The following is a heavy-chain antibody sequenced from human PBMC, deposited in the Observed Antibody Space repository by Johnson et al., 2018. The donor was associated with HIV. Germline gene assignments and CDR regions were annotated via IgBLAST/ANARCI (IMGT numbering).Heavy chain of an antibody. CDR3: ASSLIQFLEWLSEPAAFDI. J-gene: IGHJ3*02. CDR1: GFTISSNY. CDR2: IYSGGST. Sequence: VQLVESGGGVVQPGGSLRLSCAASGFTISSNYMSWVRQAPGKGLEWVSVIYSGGSTYYAASVKGRCTISRDTSRNIMYLQMNSLRAEDTAVYYCASSLIQFLEWLSEPAAFDIWGQGTMVTVSS. V-gene: IGHV3-66*01. D-gene: IGHD3-3*01.